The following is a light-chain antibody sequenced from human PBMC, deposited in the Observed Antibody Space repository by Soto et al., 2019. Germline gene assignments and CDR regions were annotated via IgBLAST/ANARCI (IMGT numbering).Light chain of an antibody. J-gene: IGKJ4*01. CDR2: GAS. V-gene: IGKV3-15*01. CDR3: QQYNSWPLT. Sequence: EIVMTQSPATLSVSPGERATLSCRARQSVSNNLAWYQQKPGQAPRLLIYGASTRATGIPARFSGSGSGTAFTLTISSLQSEDFAVYYCQQYNSWPLTFGGGTNVAIK. CDR1: QSVSNN.